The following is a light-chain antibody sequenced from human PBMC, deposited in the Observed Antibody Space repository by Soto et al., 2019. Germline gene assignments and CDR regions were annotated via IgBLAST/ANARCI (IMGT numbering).Light chain of an antibody. J-gene: IGKJ4*01. CDR2: DAS. CDR1: QSVSSD. CDR3: QQRSNWPPLT. V-gene: IGKV3-11*01. Sequence: EIVLTQSPATLSLSPGERATLSCRASQSVSSDLAWYQQKPGQAPRLLIYDASNRATGIPARLSGSGSGTDFTLTISSLEPADFAVYYCQQRSNWPPLTFGGGTKVEIK.